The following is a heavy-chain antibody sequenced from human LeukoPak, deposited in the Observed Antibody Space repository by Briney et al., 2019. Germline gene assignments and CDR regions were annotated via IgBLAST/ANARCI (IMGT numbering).Heavy chain of an antibody. D-gene: IGHD6-13*01. CDR3: ATEAPSSSWVYYFDY. J-gene: IGHJ4*02. Sequence: ASVKVSCKVSGYTLTELSMHWVRQAPGKGLEWMGGFDPEDGETIYARKFQGRVTMTEDTSTDTAYMELSSLRSEDTAVYYCATEAPSSSWVYYFDYWGQGTLVTVSS. CDR2: FDPEDGET. V-gene: IGHV1-24*01. CDR1: GYTLTELS.